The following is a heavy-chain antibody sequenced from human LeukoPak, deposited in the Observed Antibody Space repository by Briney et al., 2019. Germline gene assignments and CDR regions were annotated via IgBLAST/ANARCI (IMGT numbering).Heavy chain of an antibody. CDR1: GFTFSSYA. V-gene: IGHV3-23*01. J-gene: IGHJ4*02. D-gene: IGHD3-22*01. CDR2: ISGSGGST. Sequence: PGGSLRLSCAAPGFTFSSYAMSWVRQAPGKGLEWVSAISGSGGSTYYADSVKGRFTISRDNSKNTLYLQMNSLRAEDTAVYYCAKEYYYDSSGYRAHYWGQGTLVTVSS. CDR3: AKEYYYDSSGYRAHY.